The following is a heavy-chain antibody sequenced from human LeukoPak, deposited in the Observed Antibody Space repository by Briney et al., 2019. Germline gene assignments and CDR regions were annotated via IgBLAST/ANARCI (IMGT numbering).Heavy chain of an antibody. CDR3: ARDPDIWAAAGTGAFEC. CDR1: AYTPTNYG. V-gene: IGHV1-18*04. Sequence: ASLNASSTASAYTPTNYGINWVRQAPGQGIEWMGWISTYKGNTNYAQKLQGRVTMTTDTSTSTAYVELRSLRSDDTAVYYCARDPDIWAAAGTGAFECWGQGTMVTVCS. D-gene: IGHD6-13*01. CDR2: ISTYKGNT. J-gene: IGHJ3*01.